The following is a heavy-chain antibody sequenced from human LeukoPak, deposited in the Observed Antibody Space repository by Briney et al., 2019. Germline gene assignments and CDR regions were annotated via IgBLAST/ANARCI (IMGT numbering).Heavy chain of an antibody. CDR3: ARVRNPRDLNWFDP. Sequence: ASVKVSCKASGYTFTGYYMHWVRQAPGQGLEWMGWINPNSGGTNYAQKFQGRVTMTRDTSISTAYVELSRLRSDDTAVYYCARVRNPRDLNWFDPWGQGTLVTVSS. V-gene: IGHV1-2*02. CDR1: GYTFTGYY. D-gene: IGHD1-14*01. CDR2: INPNSGGT. J-gene: IGHJ5*02.